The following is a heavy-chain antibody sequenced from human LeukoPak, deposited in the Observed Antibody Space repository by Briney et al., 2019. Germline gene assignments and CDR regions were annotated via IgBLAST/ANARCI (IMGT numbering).Heavy chain of an antibody. V-gene: IGHV3-53*01. D-gene: IGHD1-1*01. Sequence: GGSLRLSCTASGFTASSNRMSWVRQAPGKGLEWVSVIYSGGSTDYADSVKGRFTISRDNSKNTLYLQMNSLRAEDTAVYHCARGPAGYNWGQGTLVTVSS. J-gene: IGHJ4*02. CDR2: IYSGGST. CDR1: GFTASSNR. CDR3: ARGPAGYN.